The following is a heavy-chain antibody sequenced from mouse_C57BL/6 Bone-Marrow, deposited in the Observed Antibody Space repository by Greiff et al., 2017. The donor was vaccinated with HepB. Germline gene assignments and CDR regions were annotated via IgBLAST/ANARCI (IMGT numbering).Heavy chain of an antibody. CDR2: IYPRSGNT. V-gene: IGHV1-81*01. CDR3: ARWDTTVVAPYGYFDV. J-gene: IGHJ1*03. D-gene: IGHD1-1*01. CDR1: GYTFTSYG. Sequence: QVQLQQSGAELARPGASVKLSCKASGYTFTSYGISWVKQSTGQGLEWIGEIYPRSGNTYYNEKFKGKATLTADKSSSTAYMELRSLTSEDSAVYFCARWDTTVVAPYGYFDVWGTGTTVTVSS.